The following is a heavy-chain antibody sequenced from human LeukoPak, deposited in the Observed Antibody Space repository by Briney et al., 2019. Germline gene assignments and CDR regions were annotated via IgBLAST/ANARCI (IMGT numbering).Heavy chain of an antibody. CDR1: GFTFSSYG. D-gene: IGHD3-9*01. CDR3: AKALRYFDWLSLFDY. J-gene: IGHJ4*02. Sequence: GGSLRLSCAASGFTFSSYGMHWVRQAPGKGLEWVAFIRYDGSNKYYADSVKGRFTISRDNSKNTLYLQMNSLRAEDTAVYYCAKALRYFDWLSLFDYWGQGTLVTVSS. CDR2: IRYDGSNK. V-gene: IGHV3-30*02.